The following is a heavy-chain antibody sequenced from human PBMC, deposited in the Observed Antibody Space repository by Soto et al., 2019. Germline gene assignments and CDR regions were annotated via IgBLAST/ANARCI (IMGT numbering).Heavy chain of an antibody. Sequence: PSETLSLTCTVSGGSISSYYWSWIRQPPGKGLEWIGYIYYSGSTNYNPSLKSRVTVSVDTSKNQFSLKLSSVTAADTAVYYCARQMYYYDSSGSLEDYFDYWGQGTLVTVSS. V-gene: IGHV4-59*08. D-gene: IGHD3-22*01. CDR1: GGSISSYY. J-gene: IGHJ4*02. CDR2: IYYSGST. CDR3: ARQMYYYDSSGSLEDYFDY.